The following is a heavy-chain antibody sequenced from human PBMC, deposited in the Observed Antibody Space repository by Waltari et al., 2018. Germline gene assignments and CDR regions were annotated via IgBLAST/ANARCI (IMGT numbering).Heavy chain of an antibody. CDR3: ARLRASLTGFGPYGMDV. D-gene: IGHD3-9*01. CDR2: INTNTGKP. Sequence: QVQLVQSGSEFQKPGASVKVSCKASEYTFTDYAMNWVRQAPGQGPEWMGWINTNTGKPPCAQGFTGRFVFSLDTSVTTAYLQINTLKAEDTAVYYCARLRASLTGFGPYGMDVWGQGTTVTVSS. J-gene: IGHJ6*01. V-gene: IGHV7-4-1*02. CDR1: EYTFTDYA.